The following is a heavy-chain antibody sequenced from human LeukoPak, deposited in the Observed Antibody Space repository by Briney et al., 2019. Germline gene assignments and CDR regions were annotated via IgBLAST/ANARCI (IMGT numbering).Heavy chain of an antibody. Sequence: SETLSLTCTVSGGSISSYYWSWIRQPPGKGLEWIGYIYYSGSTNYNPSLKRRVTISVDTSKNQFSLKLSSVTAADTAVYYCARGNTYYYDSSGDNDAFDIWGQGTMVTVSS. D-gene: IGHD3-22*01. CDR3: ARGNTYYYDSSGDNDAFDI. CDR1: GGSISSYY. V-gene: IGHV4-59*01. CDR2: IYYSGST. J-gene: IGHJ3*02.